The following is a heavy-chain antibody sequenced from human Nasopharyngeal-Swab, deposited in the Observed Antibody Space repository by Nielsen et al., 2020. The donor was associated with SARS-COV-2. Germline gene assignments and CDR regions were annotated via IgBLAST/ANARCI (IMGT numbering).Heavy chain of an antibody. J-gene: IGHJ6*02. CDR2: ISWNSGSI. CDR1: GFTFDDYA. Sequence: SLKISCAASGFTFDDYAMHWVRPAPGKGLEWVSGISWNSGSIGYADSVKGRFTISRDNAKNSLYLQMNSLRAEDTALYYCAKDGQRLLYYYALDVWGQGTTVTVSS. CDR3: AKDGQRLLYYYALDV. V-gene: IGHV3-9*01. D-gene: IGHD1-1*01.